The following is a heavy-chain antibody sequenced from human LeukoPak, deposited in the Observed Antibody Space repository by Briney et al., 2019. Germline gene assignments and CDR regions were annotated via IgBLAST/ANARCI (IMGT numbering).Heavy chain of an antibody. J-gene: IGHJ4*02. Sequence: ASVKVSCKASGYTFTGYYMHWVRQAPGQGLEWMGWINPNSGGTNYAQKFQGRVTMTRDTSISTAYMELSRLRSDDTAVYYCARFAYPYCSGGSCEDYRGQGTLVTVSS. CDR1: GYTFTGYY. V-gene: IGHV1-2*02. CDR3: ARFAYPYCSGGSCEDY. CDR2: INPNSGGT. D-gene: IGHD2-15*01.